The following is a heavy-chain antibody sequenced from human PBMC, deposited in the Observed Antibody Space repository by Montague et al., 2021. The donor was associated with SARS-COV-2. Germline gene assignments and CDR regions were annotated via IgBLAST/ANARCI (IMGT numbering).Heavy chain of an antibody. CDR3: ARGQVTISGVLIFIPAAGHLDC. V-gene: IGHV4-34*01. J-gene: IGHJ3*01. D-gene: IGHD3-3*01. CDR2: INHTGSA. CDR1: SGSFSDFY. Sequence: SETLSLTCAVYSGSFSDFYWTWIRQSPGKGLEWIGEINHTGSATYNPSLKGRVTLSRDTSKNQFSLKLQSVTPADTAVYYCARGQVTISGVLIFIPAAGHLDCGGQGTSVTASS.